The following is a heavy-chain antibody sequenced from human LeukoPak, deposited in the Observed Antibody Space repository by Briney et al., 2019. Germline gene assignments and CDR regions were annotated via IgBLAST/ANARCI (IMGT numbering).Heavy chain of an antibody. CDR2: INPNSGGT. J-gene: IGHJ3*02. D-gene: IGHD3-22*01. CDR1: AYTFTGYY. CDR3: ARMRYDSSGYYPDAFDI. Sequence: ASVKVSCKASAYTFTGYYMHWVRQAPGQGLEWMGWINPNSGGTNYAQKFQGRVTMTRDTSISTAYMELSRLRSDDTAVYYCARMRYDSSGYYPDAFDIWGQGTMVTVSS. V-gene: IGHV1-2*02.